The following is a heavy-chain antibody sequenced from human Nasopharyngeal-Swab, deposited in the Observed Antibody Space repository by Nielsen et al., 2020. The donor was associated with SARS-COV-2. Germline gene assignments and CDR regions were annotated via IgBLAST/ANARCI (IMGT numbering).Heavy chain of an antibody. J-gene: IGHJ6*03. V-gene: IGHV1-46*01. CDR3: ARGYPTGYSSSWRPYYYYYMDV. D-gene: IGHD6-13*01. CDR2: INPSGGST. Sequence: WVRQAPGQGLEWMGIINPSGGSTGYAQKFQGRVTMTRDTSTSTVYMELSSLRSEDTAVYYCARGYPTGYSSSWRPYYYYYMDVWGKGTTVTVSS.